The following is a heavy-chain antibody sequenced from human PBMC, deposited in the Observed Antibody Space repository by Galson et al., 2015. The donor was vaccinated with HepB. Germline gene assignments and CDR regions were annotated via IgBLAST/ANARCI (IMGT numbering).Heavy chain of an antibody. V-gene: IGHV3-23*01. CDR2: LSHNGGTT. D-gene: IGHD5-12*01. Sequence: SLRLSCAASGFTFSSYAMTWVRQAPGKGLEWVSALSHNGGTTYYADSVRGRFTISRDNSKNTLYLQMNSLRAEDTAVYYCAKGRWLEYYFDYWGQGTLVTVSS. CDR1: GFTFSSYA. CDR3: AKGRWLEYYFDY. J-gene: IGHJ4*02.